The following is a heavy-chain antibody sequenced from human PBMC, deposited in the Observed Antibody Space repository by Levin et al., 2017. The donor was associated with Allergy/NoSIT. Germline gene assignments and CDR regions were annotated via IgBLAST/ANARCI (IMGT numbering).Heavy chain of an antibody. Sequence: ASVKVSCKASGYTFSTLHINWMRQPTGQGLEWMGWMSPDTGNTGYAQNFQGRITMTRNTSIGTAYKELSSLRSEDTGVYYCARGITAGVDYWGQGTLITVSS. CDR1: GYTFSTLH. CDR2: MSPDTGNT. CDR3: ARGITAGVDY. D-gene: IGHD1-1*01. J-gene: IGHJ4*02. V-gene: IGHV1-8*01.